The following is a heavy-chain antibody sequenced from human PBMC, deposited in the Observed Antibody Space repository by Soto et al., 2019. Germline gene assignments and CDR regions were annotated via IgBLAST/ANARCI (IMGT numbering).Heavy chain of an antibody. CDR3: TRATDYYESSGRPRFVAFDI. CDR2: IRSKAYGGTT. Sequence: PGGSLRLSCTASGFTFGDYAMSWVRQAPGKGLEWVGFIRSKAYGGTTEYAASVKGRFTIPRDDSKSIAYLQMNSLKTEDTAVYYCTRATDYYESSGRPRFVAFDIWGQGTMVTVSS. J-gene: IGHJ3*02. V-gene: IGHV3-49*04. CDR1: GFTFGDYA. D-gene: IGHD3-22*01.